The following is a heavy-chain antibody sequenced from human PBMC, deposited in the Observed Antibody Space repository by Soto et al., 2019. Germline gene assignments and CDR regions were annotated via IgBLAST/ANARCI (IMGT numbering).Heavy chain of an antibody. CDR3: ARGNTIDV. Sequence: GGSLRLSCAASGFIFSNEWMTWVRQTPGKGLECVANIKQDGGEKYYLDSVKGRFTISRDNAKNSLYLQMNSLRADDTAVYYCARGNTIDVWGQGTTVTVSS. J-gene: IGHJ6*02. CDR2: IKQDGGEK. D-gene: IGHD3-10*01. V-gene: IGHV3-7*04. CDR1: GFIFSNEW.